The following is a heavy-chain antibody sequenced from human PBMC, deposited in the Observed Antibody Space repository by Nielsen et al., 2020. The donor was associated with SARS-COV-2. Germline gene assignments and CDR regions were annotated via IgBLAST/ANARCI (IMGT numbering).Heavy chain of an antibody. CDR2: IYPGDSDT. CDR3: SIHIEGPRRIAAAGSYGMDV. J-gene: IGHJ6*02. D-gene: IGHD6-13*01. Sequence: VRPMPGKGLEWMGIIYPGDSDTRYSPSFQGQVTISADKSISTAYLQWSSLKASDTAMYYCSIHIEGPRRIAAAGSYGMDVWGQGTTVTVSS. V-gene: IGHV5-51*01.